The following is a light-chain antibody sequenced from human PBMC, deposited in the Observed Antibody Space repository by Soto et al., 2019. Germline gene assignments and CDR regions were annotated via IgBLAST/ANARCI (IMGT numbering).Light chain of an antibody. CDR3: QSTNSSGVYPD. CDR2: KDT. CDR1: AFTKQY. V-gene: IGLV3-25*02. J-gene: IGLJ1*01. Sequence: CELAQSPAVAVSPVQTPRLTCSGGAFTKQYAHWYQPRPAQAPILVIYKDTERPSGIPERFSGSTSGTTVTLTINAVQAEAEADYYCQSTNSSGVYPDFGAGTKVTVL.